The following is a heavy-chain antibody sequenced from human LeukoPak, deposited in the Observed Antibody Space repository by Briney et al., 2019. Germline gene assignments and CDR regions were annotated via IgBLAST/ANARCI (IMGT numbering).Heavy chain of an antibody. CDR2: ISSNGGST. J-gene: IGHJ4*02. V-gene: IGHV3-64*01. CDR1: GFTFSSYG. D-gene: IGHD4-17*01. CDR3: ARIVGDYVGEADY. Sequence: GGSLRLSCAASGFTFSSYGMHWVRQAPGKGLEYVSAISSNGGSTYYANSVKGRFTISRDNSKNTLYLQMGSLRAEDMAVYYCARIVGDYVGEADYWGQGTLVTVSS.